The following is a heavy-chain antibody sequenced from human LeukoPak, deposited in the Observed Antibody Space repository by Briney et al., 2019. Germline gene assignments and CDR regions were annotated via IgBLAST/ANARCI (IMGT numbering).Heavy chain of an antibody. J-gene: IGHJ3*01. V-gene: IGHV4-59*01. CDR1: GGSISSYY. CDR3: ARNPDDICWYLLDAFDL. D-gene: IGHD6-13*01. CDR2: IYYSGST. Sequence: SESLSLTCTVSGGSISSYYWSWIRQPPGKGLGWIGYIYYSGSTNYNPYLQSRVTISVDTYKNQFSLKLSSVPAPDCAVHYCARNPDDICWYLLDAFDLWGQETMVTVSS.